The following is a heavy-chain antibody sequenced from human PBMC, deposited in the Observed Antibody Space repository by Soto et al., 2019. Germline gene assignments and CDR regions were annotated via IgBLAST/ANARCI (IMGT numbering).Heavy chain of an antibody. V-gene: IGHV4-30-2*01. CDR1: GCSLSSGGDS. J-gene: IGHJ4*02. CDR2: IYHSGST. D-gene: IGHD2-15*01. Sequence: TLSLTRPVSGCSLSSGGDSWSWIRQLPGKGLEWIGYIYHSGSTYYNPSLKSRVTILVDRSKNQFSLKLSSVTAADTAVYYCARGEVVALGYWGQGTLVTVSS. CDR3: ARGEVVALGY.